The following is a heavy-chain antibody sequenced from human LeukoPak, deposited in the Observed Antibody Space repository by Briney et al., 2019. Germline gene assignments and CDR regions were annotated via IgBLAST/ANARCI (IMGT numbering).Heavy chain of an antibody. CDR1: GDSLTNIKFY. CDR2: ILHVGRT. V-gene: IGHV4-39*01. D-gene: IGHD3-9*01. Sequence: SEPLSLTRTVSGDSLTNIKFYYGWVRQSPGRRLEWIGIILHVGRTNYNPSRKTRVPISVATSKNQCYLRLRSVTAGEPAIYYCAGRGIVTGYFALWGRGNLVTVSS. CDR3: AGRGIVTGYFAL. J-gene: IGHJ4*02.